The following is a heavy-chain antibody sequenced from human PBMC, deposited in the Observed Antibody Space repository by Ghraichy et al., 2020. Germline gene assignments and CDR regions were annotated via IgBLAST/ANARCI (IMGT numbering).Heavy chain of an antibody. CDR3: AADLVRFGELNNWFDP. V-gene: IGHV1-58*01. D-gene: IGHD3-10*01. CDR2: IVVGSGNT. Sequence: SVKVSCKASGFTFTSSAVQWVRQARGQRLEWIGWIVVGSGNTNYAQKFQERVTITRDMSTSTAYMELSSLRSEDTAVYYCAADLVRFGELNNWFDPWGQGTLVTVSS. CDR1: GFTFTSSA. J-gene: IGHJ5*02.